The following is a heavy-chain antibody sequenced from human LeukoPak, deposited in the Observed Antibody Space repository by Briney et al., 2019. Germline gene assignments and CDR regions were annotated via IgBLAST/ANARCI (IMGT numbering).Heavy chain of an antibody. D-gene: IGHD2-15*01. CDR1: SGSFRTYY. Sequence: SETLSLTCTVSSGSFRTYYWSWIRQPPGKGLGWIGFVSRSGATNYNPPLKSRVTISIDTSKNQFSLKMTSVTASDTALYFCLGGPLRTAPAYWGQGTLVTVSS. CDR2: VSRSGAT. V-gene: IGHV4-59*08. J-gene: IGHJ4*02. CDR3: LGGPLRTAPAY.